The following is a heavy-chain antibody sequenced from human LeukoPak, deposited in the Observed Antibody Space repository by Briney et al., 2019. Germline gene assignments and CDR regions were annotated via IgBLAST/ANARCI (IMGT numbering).Heavy chain of an antibody. V-gene: IGHV3-23*01. CDR2: ISGSGANT. CDR1: GFTFSNYG. Sequence: GRSLRLSCAASGFTFSNYGMSWVRQAPGKGLEWVSVISGSGANTYYADSVKGRFTISRDNSKSTLYLQVNSLRAEDTAVYYCAKAKSYYSNYDYWGQGTLVTVSS. J-gene: IGHJ4*02. D-gene: IGHD4-11*01. CDR3: AKAKSYYSNYDY.